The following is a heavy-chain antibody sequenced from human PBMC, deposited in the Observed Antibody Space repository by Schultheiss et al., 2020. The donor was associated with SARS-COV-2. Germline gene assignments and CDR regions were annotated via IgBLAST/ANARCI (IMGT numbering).Heavy chain of an antibody. D-gene: IGHD3-9*01. CDR2: ISWNSGSI. V-gene: IGHV3-9*01. J-gene: IGHJ6*03. Sequence: GGSLRLSCAASGFTFSSYSMNWVRQAPGKGLEWVSGISWNSGSIGYADSVKGRFTISRDNAKSSLYLQMNSLRAEDTALYYCAKAGDFDNYYYYMDVWGKGTTVTVSS. CDR3: AKAGDFDNYYYYMDV. CDR1: GFTFSSYS.